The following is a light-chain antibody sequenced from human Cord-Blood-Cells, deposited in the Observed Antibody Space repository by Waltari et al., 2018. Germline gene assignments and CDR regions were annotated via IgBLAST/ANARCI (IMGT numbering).Light chain of an antibody. CDR1: QSIRSY. V-gene: IGKV1-39*01. CDR2: AAS. Sequence: DIQMTQSPSSLSAYVGDRVTITCRASQSIRSYLNWYQQKPGKAPKLLIYAASSLQSGVPSRFSGIGSGTDFTLTISSLQPEGFATYYCQQSYSTPRSFGQGTKLEIK. CDR3: QQSYSTPRS. J-gene: IGKJ2*03.